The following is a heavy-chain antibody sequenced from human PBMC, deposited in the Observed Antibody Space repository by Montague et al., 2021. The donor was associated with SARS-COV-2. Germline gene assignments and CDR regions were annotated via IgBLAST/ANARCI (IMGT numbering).Heavy chain of an antibody. J-gene: IGHJ5*02. CDR2: IYYSGST. CDR3: ARASLGYCSGGSCYVGIDP. CDR1: GGSISSYY. V-gene: IGHV4-59*01. Sequence: SETLSLTCTVSGGSISSYYWSWIRQPPGKGLEWIGYIYYSGSTNYNPSXXSRVTISVDTSKNQFSLKLSSVTAADTAVYYCARASLGYCSGGSCYVGIDPWGQGTMVTVSS. D-gene: IGHD2-15*01.